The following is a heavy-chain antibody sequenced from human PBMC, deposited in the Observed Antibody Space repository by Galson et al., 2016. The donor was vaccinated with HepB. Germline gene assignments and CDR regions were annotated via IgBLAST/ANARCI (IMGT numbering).Heavy chain of an antibody. CDR3: ARHARFTGSPRAFHYYRMDG. J-gene: IGHJ6*02. D-gene: IGHD5-12*01. CDR2: IYPGDSET. Sequence: QSGAEVKKPGESLKISCKGSGYSFSTYWIAWVRQMPGKGLEWMGIIYPGDSETKYSPSIQGQVVISVDESITTAYLQWTSLQASDTAMYYCARHARFTGSPRAFHYYRMDGWGQGTTVTVSS. CDR1: GYSFSTYW. V-gene: IGHV5-51*01.